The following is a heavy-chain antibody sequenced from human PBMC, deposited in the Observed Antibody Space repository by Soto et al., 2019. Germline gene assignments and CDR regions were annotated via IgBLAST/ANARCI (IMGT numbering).Heavy chain of an antibody. D-gene: IGHD1-26*01. V-gene: IGHV4-39*01. CDR2: IYYSGST. CDR1: GGSISSSSYY. Sequence: QLQLQESGPGLVKPSETLSLTCTVSGGSISSSSYYWGWIRQPPGKGLEWIGSIYYSGSTYYNPSLKSRVTISVDTSKNQFSLKLSSVAAADTAVYYCASDSGSYPRDYWGQGTLVTVSS. J-gene: IGHJ4*02. CDR3: ASDSGSYPRDY.